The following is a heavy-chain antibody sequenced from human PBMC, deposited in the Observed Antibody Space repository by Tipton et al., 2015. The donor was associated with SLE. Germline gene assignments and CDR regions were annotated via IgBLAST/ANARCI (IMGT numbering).Heavy chain of an antibody. Sequence: TLSLTCAVSGGSISGHYWSWVRQPAGKGLEWIGRIYTSASTIYNPSLKSRVTLSSDTSKNQFSLRVRSVTAADTAVYYCARGGGSYYDYWGLGTLVTVSS. CDR1: GGSISGHY. CDR2: IYTSAST. V-gene: IGHV4-4*07. J-gene: IGHJ4*02. D-gene: IGHD1-26*01. CDR3: ARGGGSYYDY.